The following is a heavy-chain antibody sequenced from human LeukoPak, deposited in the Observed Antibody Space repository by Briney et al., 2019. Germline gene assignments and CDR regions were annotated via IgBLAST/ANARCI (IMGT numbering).Heavy chain of an antibody. D-gene: IGHD5-24*01. J-gene: IGHJ4*02. CDR1: GFMFSSNW. Sequence: GGSLRLSCAASGFMFSSNWMSWVRLAPGKGLEWVANIKEDGTETYYEDSVKGRFTISRDNAKNSLYLQMNSLRVEDTAVYYCAKEGRSLQTYWGQGTLVTVSS. V-gene: IGHV3-7*03. CDR2: IKEDGTET. CDR3: AKEGRSLQTY.